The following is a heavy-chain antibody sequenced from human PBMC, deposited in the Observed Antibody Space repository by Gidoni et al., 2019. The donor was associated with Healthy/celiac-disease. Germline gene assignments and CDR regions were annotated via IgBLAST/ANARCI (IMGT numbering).Heavy chain of an antibody. Sequence: EVQLVESGGGLVKPGGSLILSCAASGFTFSTYCLNWVRQAPGKGLELVSSISSSSSYIYYADSVKGRFTISRDNAKNSLYLQMNSLRAEDTAVYYCARDRIAAPGYYYYYGMDVWGQGTTVTVSS. CDR2: ISSSSSYI. CDR3: ARDRIAAPGYYYYYGMDV. J-gene: IGHJ6*02. D-gene: IGHD6-13*01. V-gene: IGHV3-21*01. CDR1: GFTFSTYC.